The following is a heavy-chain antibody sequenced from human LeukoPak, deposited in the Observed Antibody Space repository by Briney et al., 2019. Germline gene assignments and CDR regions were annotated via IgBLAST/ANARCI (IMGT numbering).Heavy chain of an antibody. V-gene: IGHV1-2*02. Sequence: ASVKVSCKTSGFTFTAYYLHWVRQAPGQGLEWMGWINPNSGGTHYAQKFQGRVTMTRDTSVSTAYMELSRLGSDDTAVYYCARGAGGSGSYPFDYLGQGTLVTVSS. CDR3: ARGAGGSGSYPFDY. CDR1: GFTFTAYY. CDR2: INPNSGGT. J-gene: IGHJ4*02. D-gene: IGHD3-10*01.